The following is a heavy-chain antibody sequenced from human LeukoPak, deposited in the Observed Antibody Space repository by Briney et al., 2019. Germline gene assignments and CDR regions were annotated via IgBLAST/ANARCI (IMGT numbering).Heavy chain of an antibody. CDR2: VYSSGST. J-gene: IGHJ4*02. V-gene: IGHV3-53*01. CDR3: ARVVAAMGGIDY. CDR1: GFTVSTNY. D-gene: IGHD2-21*02. Sequence: GGSLRLSCAASGFTVSTNYMSWVRQAPGKGLEWVSIVYSSGSTYYADSVKGRFTISRDNSKNTLYLQMNSLRAEDTAVYYCARVVAAMGGIDYWGQGTLVTVSS.